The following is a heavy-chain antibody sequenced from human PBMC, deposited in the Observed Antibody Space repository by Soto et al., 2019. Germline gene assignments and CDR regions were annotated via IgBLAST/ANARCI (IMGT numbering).Heavy chain of an antibody. D-gene: IGHD3-10*01. Sequence: QVQLVQSGAEVKKPGSSVKVSCKASGGTFSSYAISWVRQAPGQGLDWMGGISPIFGTANYAQKFQGRVTITADESTSTAYMELSSLRSEDTAVYYCARSPGLKGTWADYYYYGMDVWGQGTTVTVSS. CDR2: ISPIFGTA. CDR3: ARSPGLKGTWADYYYYGMDV. J-gene: IGHJ6*02. CDR1: GGTFSSYA. V-gene: IGHV1-69*01.